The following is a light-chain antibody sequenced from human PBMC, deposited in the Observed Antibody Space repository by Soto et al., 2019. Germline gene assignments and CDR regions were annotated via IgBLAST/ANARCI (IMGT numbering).Light chain of an antibody. CDR2: KAS. Sequence: DIQMTQSPSTLSASVGDRVTITCRASQSISSWLAWYQHKPGKAPTFLIYKASSLESGVPSRFSGSGSGTGFTLTINSLQPDDFATYYCQQYDSYPLTFGGGTKVEVK. V-gene: IGKV1-5*03. J-gene: IGKJ4*01. CDR1: QSISSW. CDR3: QQYDSYPLT.